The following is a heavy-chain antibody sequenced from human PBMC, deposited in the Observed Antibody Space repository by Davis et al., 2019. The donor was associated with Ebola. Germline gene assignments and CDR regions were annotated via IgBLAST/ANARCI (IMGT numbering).Heavy chain of an antibody. V-gene: IGHV3-23*01. CDR1: GFTFSSYA. D-gene: IGHD4-11*01. Sequence: GGSLRLSCAASGFTFSSYAMSWVRQAPGKGLEWVSAISGSGGSTYYADSVKGRFTISRDNSKNTLYLQMNSLRAEDTAMYYCATTPRYSSHGAYFDYWGQGTLVTVSS. J-gene: IGHJ4*02. CDR2: ISGSGGST. CDR3: ATTPRYSSHGAYFDY.